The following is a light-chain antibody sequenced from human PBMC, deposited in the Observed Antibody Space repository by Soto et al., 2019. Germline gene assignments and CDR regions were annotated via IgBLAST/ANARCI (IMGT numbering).Light chain of an antibody. CDR3: QQYNSWLWT. Sequence: EIVMTQSPATLSVSPGEGATLSYRASQSVSSKLAWYQQKPGQAPRLLIYGASTRATGIPARFSGSGSGTEFTLIISSLQSEDSAVYYCQQYNSWLWTFGQGTKVEIK. J-gene: IGKJ1*01. CDR1: QSVSSK. CDR2: GAS. V-gene: IGKV3-15*01.